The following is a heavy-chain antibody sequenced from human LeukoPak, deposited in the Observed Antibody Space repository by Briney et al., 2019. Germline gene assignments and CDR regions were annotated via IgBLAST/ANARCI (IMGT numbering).Heavy chain of an antibody. CDR1: GFTFSSCW. J-gene: IGHJ4*02. CDR3: ARDHRPYYYDSSGYYPDY. CDR2: INSDGSST. Sequence: GGSLRLSCAASGFTFSSCWMHWVRQAPGKGLVWVSRINSDGSSTSYADSVKGRFTISRDNAKNTLYLQMNSLRAEDTAVYYCARDHRPYYYDSSGYYPDYWGQGTLVTVSS. V-gene: IGHV3-74*01. D-gene: IGHD3-22*01.